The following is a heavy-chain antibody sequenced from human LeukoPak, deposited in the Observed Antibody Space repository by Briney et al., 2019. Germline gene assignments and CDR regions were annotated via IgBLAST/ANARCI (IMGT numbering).Heavy chain of an antibody. CDR2: ISGSGSRT. Sequence: GGSLRLSCAASGLTFSSYAMSWVRQAPGKGLEWVSAISGSGSRTYYADSVKGRFTISRDNSKSTLYLRINSLRAGDTAVYYCAKEVVVPAAVGTVGFDPWGQGTLVIVSS. D-gene: IGHD6-13*01. J-gene: IGHJ5*02. CDR3: AKEVVVPAAVGTVGFDP. CDR1: GLTFSSYA. V-gene: IGHV3-23*01.